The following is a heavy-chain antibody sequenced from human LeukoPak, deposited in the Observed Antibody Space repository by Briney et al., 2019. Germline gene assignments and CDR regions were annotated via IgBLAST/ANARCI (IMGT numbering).Heavy chain of an antibody. J-gene: IGHJ4*02. Sequence: GASLKVSCKASEYTFISFYMHWVRQAPGQGLEWMGVINPSGGSTAYAQQFQGRVTMTRDTSTSTVYMELSSLRSKDTAVYYCATHSLIGTTPFDYWGQGTLVTVSS. D-gene: IGHD1-20*01. CDR3: ATHSLIGTTPFDY. CDR1: EYTFISFY. CDR2: INPSGGST. V-gene: IGHV1-46*01.